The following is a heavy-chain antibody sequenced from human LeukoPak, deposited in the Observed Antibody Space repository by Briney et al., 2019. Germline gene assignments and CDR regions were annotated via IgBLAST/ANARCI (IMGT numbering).Heavy chain of an antibody. CDR2: IRYDGNNK. V-gene: IGHV3-30*02. CDR3: ARDALGCSSTSCYGYYYYMDV. J-gene: IGHJ6*03. Sequence: GGSLRLSCAASGFPFSDYVMHWVRQAPGKGLEWVAVIRYDGNNKYYADSVKGRFTISRDNSKNMLYLQMNSLGTEDTAVYYCARDALGCSSTSCYGYYYYMDVWGKGTTVTVSS. D-gene: IGHD2-2*01. CDR1: GFPFSDYV.